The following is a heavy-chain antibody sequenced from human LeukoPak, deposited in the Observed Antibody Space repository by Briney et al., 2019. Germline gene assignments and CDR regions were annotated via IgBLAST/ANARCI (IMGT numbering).Heavy chain of an antibody. Sequence: SGTLSLTCAVSGGSISSSNWWSWVRQPPGKGLEWIGEIYHSGSTKYNPSLKSRVTISVDKSKNQFSLKLSSVTAADTAVYYCAIGTRYCSGGSCYLHYYGMDVWGKGTTVTVSS. CDR2: IYHSGST. D-gene: IGHD2-15*01. J-gene: IGHJ6*04. CDR3: AIGTRYCSGGSCYLHYYGMDV. CDR1: GGSISSSNW. V-gene: IGHV4-4*02.